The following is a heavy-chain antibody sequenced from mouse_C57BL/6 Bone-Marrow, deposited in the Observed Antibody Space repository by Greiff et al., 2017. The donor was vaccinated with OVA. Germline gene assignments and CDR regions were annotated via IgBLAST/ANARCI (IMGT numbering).Heavy chain of an antibody. CDR1: GYTFTSYW. CDR3: ARGDYYGSSFAWFAY. CDR2: IDPSDSET. Sequence: QVQLQQPGAELVRPGSSVKLSCKASGYTFTSYWMHWVKQRRIQGLEWIGNIDPSDSETHYNQKFKDKATLTVDKSSSTAYMQLSSLTSEDSAVYYCARGDYYGSSFAWFAYWGQGTLVTVSA. J-gene: IGHJ3*01. D-gene: IGHD1-1*01. V-gene: IGHV1-52*01.